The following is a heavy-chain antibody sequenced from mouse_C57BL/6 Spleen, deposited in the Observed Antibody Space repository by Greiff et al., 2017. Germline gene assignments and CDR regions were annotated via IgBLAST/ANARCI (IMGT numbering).Heavy chain of an antibody. J-gene: IGHJ4*01. Sequence: EVQLQESGGGLVQPGGSMKLSCVASGFTFSNYWMNWVRQSPEKGLEWVAQIRLKSDNYATHYAESVKGRFTISRDDSKSSVYLQMNNLRAEDTGIYYCTATFDSSGYEDYAMDYWGQGTSVTVSS. CDR3: TATFDSSGYEDYAMDY. CDR1: GFTFSNYW. V-gene: IGHV6-3*01. D-gene: IGHD3-2*02. CDR2: IRLKSDNYAT.